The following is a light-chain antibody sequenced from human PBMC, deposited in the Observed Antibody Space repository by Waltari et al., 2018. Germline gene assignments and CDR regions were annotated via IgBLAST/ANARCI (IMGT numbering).Light chain of an antibody. CDR3: STWDDGLYGVV. CDR2: KNT. J-gene: IGLJ3*02. V-gene: IGLV1-44*01. CDR1: RSNIGSNR. Sequence: QSVLTQSPSASGTPGQSVTISCSGSRSNIGSNRVNWYQQLAGTAPKLLIYKNTERPSEVPDRFSGSKSGTSASLAISGLQSEDEGDYYCSTWDDGLYGVVFGGGTTVTVL.